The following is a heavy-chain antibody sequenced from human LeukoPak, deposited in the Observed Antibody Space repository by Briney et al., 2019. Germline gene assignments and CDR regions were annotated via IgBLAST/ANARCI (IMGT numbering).Heavy chain of an antibody. J-gene: IGHJ2*01. CDR1: GGSFNGYS. CDR2: INLGGST. V-gene: IGHV4-34*01. Sequence: PSETLSLTCALYGGSFNGYSWSWIRQSPGKGLEWIGEINLGGSTNYNPSLKSRVTISVDTSKNQFSLKLTSVTAADTAVYYCARVYYSNSYDYWYFDLWGRGTLVTVSS. CDR3: ARVYYSNSYDYWYFDL. D-gene: IGHD6-13*01.